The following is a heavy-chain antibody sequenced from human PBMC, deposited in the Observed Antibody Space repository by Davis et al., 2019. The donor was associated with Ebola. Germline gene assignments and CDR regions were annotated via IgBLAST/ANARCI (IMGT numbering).Heavy chain of an antibody. CDR3: ARTPYYYYGMDV. D-gene: IGHD2-15*01. CDR1: GFTFSSYG. Sequence: PGGSLRLSCAASGFTFSSYGMHWVRQAPGKGLEWVAFIRYDGSNKYYADSVKGRFTISRDNSKNTLYLQMNSLRAEDTAVYYCARTPYYYYGMDVWGQGTTVTVSS. J-gene: IGHJ6*02. V-gene: IGHV3-30*02. CDR2: IRYDGSNK.